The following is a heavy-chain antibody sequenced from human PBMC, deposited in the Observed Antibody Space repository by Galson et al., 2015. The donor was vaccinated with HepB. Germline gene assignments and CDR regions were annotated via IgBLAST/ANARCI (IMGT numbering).Heavy chain of an antibody. D-gene: IGHD3-16*02. J-gene: IGHJ4*02. CDR1: GFTFSSYA. V-gene: IGHV3-64D*06. Sequence: SLRLSCAASGFTFSSYAMHCVRQAPRKGLEYVSAISSNGGSTYYADSVKGRFTISRDNSKNTLYLQMSSLRAEDTAVYYCVKGERRRDYVWGSYRYAEFDYWGQGTLVTVSS. CDR3: VKGERRRDYVWGSYRYAEFDY. CDR2: ISSNGGST.